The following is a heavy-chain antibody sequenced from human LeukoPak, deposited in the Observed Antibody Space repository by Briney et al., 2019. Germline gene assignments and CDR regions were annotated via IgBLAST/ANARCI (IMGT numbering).Heavy chain of an antibody. D-gene: IGHD3-10*01. J-gene: IGHJ4*02. V-gene: IGHV3-74*01. CDR2: INSGGTVT. CDR1: GFTFSDFW. Sequence: GGSLRLSCAASGFTFSDFWMHWVRQAPGKGLVWVSRINSGGTVTNYADSVKGRLTISRDNAKNTLYLQMNSLRAEDTAVYYCARGSPYYYGSGSYYNYWGQGTLVTVSS. CDR3: ARGSPYYYGSGSYYNY.